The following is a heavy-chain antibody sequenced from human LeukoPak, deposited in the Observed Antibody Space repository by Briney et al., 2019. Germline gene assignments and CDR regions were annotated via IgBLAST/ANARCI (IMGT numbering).Heavy chain of an antibody. CDR1: GFTFSTFA. CDR3: ARASHYDSSGYYFGY. J-gene: IGHJ4*02. Sequence: GGSLRLSCAASGFTFSTFAMVWVRQAPGKGLDWVSVINWNGGSTGYADSVKGRFTISRDNAKNSLYLQMNSLRAEDTALYYCARASHYDSSGYYFGYWGQGTLVTVSS. V-gene: IGHV3-20*04. D-gene: IGHD3-22*01. CDR2: INWNGGST.